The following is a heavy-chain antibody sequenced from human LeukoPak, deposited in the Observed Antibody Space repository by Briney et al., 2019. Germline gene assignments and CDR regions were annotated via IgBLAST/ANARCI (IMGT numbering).Heavy chain of an antibody. D-gene: IGHD3-22*01. V-gene: IGHV1-69*13. CDR2: IIPIFGTA. CDR1: GGTFSSYA. CDR3: ARGAYDSSGCFFWFDY. Sequence: ASVKVSCKASGGTFSSYAISWVRQAPGQGLEWMGGIIPIFGTANCAQKFQGRVTITADESTSTAYMELSSLRSEDTAVYYCARGAYDSSGCFFWFDYWGQGTLVTVSS. J-gene: IGHJ4*02.